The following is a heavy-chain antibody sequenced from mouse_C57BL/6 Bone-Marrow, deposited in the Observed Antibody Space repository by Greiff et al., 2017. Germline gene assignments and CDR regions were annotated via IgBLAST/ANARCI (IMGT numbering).Heavy chain of an antibody. CDR3: ARGSSYWYFDV. CDR2: ICGVGST. J-gene: IGHJ1*03. D-gene: IGHD1-1*01. Sequence: VQLQESGPGLVAPSQSLSITCTVSGFSLTSYCVDWVRQSPGKGLEWLGVICGVGSTNYNSALKSRLSISNDNSKSQVFLKMNSLQTDDTAMYYCARGSSYWYFDVWGTGTTVTVSS. CDR1: GFSLTSYC. V-gene: IGHV2-6*01.